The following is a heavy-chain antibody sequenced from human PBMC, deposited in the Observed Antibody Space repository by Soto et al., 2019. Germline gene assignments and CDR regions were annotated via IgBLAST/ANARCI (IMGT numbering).Heavy chain of an antibody. J-gene: IGHJ4*02. CDR2: ISGSGAST. D-gene: IGHD7-27*01. CDR1: GFSFSKYA. CDR3: AKTTGVINVINYFDN. V-gene: IGHV3-23*01. Sequence: PGGSXRLSCVSSGFSFSKYALSWVRQAPGKGLEWVSAISGSGASTYDADSVKGRFTISRDNSNNTLYLQMNSLRAEDTAVYYSAKTTGVINVINYFDNWGQGTPVTVSS.